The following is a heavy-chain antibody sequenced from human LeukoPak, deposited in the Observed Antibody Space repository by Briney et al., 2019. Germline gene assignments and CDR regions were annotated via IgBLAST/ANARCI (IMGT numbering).Heavy chain of an antibody. D-gene: IGHD6-13*01. Sequence: PGGSLRLSCAASGFTFSSYGMHWVRQAPDKGLEWVAFIQYDGTNKYYADSVKGRFTISRDNSKNTLYLQMNSLRAEDTAVYYCAKAPTGTAAAPYYFDFWGQGTLVTVSS. CDR1: GFTFSSYG. J-gene: IGHJ4*02. CDR2: IQYDGTNK. CDR3: AKAPTGTAAAPYYFDF. V-gene: IGHV3-30*02.